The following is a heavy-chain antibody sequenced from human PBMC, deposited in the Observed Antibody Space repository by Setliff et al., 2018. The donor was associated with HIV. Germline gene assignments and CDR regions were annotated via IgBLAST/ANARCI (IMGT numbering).Heavy chain of an antibody. CDR2: IIPILGIA. CDR1: GYTFINYA. V-gene: IGHV1-69*10. CDR3: ARVRQGGVDTAMVD. J-gene: IGHJ4*02. D-gene: IGHD5-18*01. Sequence: GASVKVSCKASGYTFINYAMNWVRQAPGQGLEWMGGIIPILGIANYAQKFQVRVTINTDESTSTAYMELSSLRSEDTAVYYCARVRQGGVDTAMVDWGQGTLVTVSS.